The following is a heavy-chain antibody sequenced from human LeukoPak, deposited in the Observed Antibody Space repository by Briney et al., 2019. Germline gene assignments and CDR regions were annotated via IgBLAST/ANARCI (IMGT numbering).Heavy chain of an antibody. V-gene: IGHV3-48*01. J-gene: IGHJ4*02. Sequence: GGSLRLSCAASGFTFSSYSMNWVRQAPGKGLEWVSYISSSSSTIYYADSVKGRFTISRDNAKNSLYLQMNSLRAEDTAVYYCARGPTTVVTPFDYWGQGTLVTVSS. D-gene: IGHD4-23*01. CDR2: ISSSSSTI. CDR3: ARGPTTVVTPFDY. CDR1: GFTFSSYS.